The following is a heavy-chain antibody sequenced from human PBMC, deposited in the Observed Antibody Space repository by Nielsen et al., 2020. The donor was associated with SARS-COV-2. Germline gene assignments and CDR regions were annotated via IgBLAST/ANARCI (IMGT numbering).Heavy chain of an antibody. J-gene: IGHJ6*02. CDR3: ARDGYNYGGSDYYYGMDV. V-gene: IGHV3-7*01. CDR2: IKQDGSEK. D-gene: IGHD5-24*01. Sequence: WIRQPPGKGLEWVANIKQDGSEKYYVGSVKGRFTISRDNAKNSLYLQMNSLRAEDTAVYYCARDGYNYGGSDYYYGMDVWGQGTTVTVSS.